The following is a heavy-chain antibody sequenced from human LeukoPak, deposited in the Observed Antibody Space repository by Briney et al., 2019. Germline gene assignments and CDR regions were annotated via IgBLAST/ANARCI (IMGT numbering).Heavy chain of an antibody. Sequence: GGSLRLSCAASGFTFSSYWMHWVRQAPGKGLVWVSRINTDGSSTSYADSVKGRFTISRDDAKNTLYLQMNSLRAEDTAVYFCARVRFVEFFDYWGQGTLVTVSS. D-gene: IGHD3-3*01. J-gene: IGHJ4*02. CDR3: ARVRFVEFFDY. CDR2: INTDGSST. CDR1: GFTFSSYW. V-gene: IGHV3-74*01.